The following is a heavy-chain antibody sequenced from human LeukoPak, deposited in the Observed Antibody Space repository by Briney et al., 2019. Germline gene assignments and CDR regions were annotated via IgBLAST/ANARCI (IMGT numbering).Heavy chain of an antibody. CDR3: ARDVAAAGNDNWFYP. CDR1: GFTFSSYG. J-gene: IGHJ5*02. CDR2: IWYDGSNK. V-gene: IGHV3-33*01. D-gene: IGHD6-13*01. Sequence: GGSLRLSCAASGFTFSSYGMHWVRQAPGQGLEWVAVIWYDGSNKYYADSVKGRFTISRDNSKNTLYLQMNSLRAEDTAVYYCARDVAAAGNDNWFYPWGQGTLVTVSS.